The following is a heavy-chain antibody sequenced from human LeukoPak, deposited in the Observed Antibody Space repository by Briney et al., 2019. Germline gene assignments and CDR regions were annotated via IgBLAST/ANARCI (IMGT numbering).Heavy chain of an antibody. V-gene: IGHV3-23*01. D-gene: IGHD3-3*01. Sequence: GSRRLSCAASGFTFSSYAMSWVRQAPGKVREWVSAISGSGGSTYYADSVKGTFTISRDNSKKTLYLQMNSLRAEDTAVYYCAKDRARGYYFDYWGQGTLVTVSS. CDR2: ISGSGGST. CDR1: GFTFSSYA. J-gene: IGHJ4*02. CDR3: AKDRARGYYFDY.